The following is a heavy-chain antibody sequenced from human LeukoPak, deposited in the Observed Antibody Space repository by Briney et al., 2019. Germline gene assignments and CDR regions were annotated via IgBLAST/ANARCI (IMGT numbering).Heavy chain of an antibody. CDR2: ISGRGGST. Sequence: GGSLRLSCEASGFTFSSYAMSWVRQAPGQGLEWVSAISGRGGSTYYADSVKGRFTISRDNSKNTLYLQMNSLRAEDTAVYYCARAEGGYGSVSYSYYYYYMDVWGKGTTVTVSS. J-gene: IGHJ6*03. D-gene: IGHD3-10*01. V-gene: IGHV3-23*01. CDR3: ARAEGGYGSVSYSYYYYYMDV. CDR1: GFTFSSYA.